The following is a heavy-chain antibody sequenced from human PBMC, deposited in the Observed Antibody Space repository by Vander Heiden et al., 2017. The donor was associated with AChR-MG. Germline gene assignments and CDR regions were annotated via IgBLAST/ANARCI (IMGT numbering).Heavy chain of an antibody. V-gene: IGHV5-51*01. CDR2: IYPGDSDT. CDR1: GYSFTSYW. J-gene: IGHJ4*02. CDR3: ARHWTRDSGSYGLDY. D-gene: IGHD1-26*01. Sequence: EVQLVQSGAEVKKPGESLKISSKGSGYSFTSYWFGWVRQMPGKGLEWMGIIYPGDSDTRYSPSVQGQVTISADKSISTAYLQWSRLKASDTAMYYCARHWTRDSGSYGLDYWGQGTLVTVSS.